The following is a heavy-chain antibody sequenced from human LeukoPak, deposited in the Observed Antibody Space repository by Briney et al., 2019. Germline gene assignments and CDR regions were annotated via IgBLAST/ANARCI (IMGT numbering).Heavy chain of an antibody. CDR1: GFTFSTYA. J-gene: IGHJ3*02. CDR3: ARDRPSWAFDI. V-gene: IGHV3-64*01. CDR2: IISNGGST. Sequence: PGGSLRLSCVASGFTFSTYAIHWVRQAPGKGLEFVSAIISNGGSTYYANSVKGRFTISRDNSKNTVYLQLGSLRAEDMAVYYCARDRPSWAFDIWGQGTMVTVSS.